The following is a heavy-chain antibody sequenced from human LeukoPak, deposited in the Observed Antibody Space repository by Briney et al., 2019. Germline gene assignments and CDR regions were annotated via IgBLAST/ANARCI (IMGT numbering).Heavy chain of an antibody. J-gene: IGHJ4*02. CDR1: GFTFSTYA. CDR3: AKVRGTVGATLGFFDY. CDR2: ISGSGDST. Sequence: GGSLRLSCAASGFTFSTYAMSWVRQAPGKGLEWVSGISGSGDSTYYADSVKGRFTISRDNSKNTLYLQMNSLSAEDTAVYYCAKVRGTVGATLGFFDYWGQGTLVTVSP. D-gene: IGHD1-26*01. V-gene: IGHV3-23*01.